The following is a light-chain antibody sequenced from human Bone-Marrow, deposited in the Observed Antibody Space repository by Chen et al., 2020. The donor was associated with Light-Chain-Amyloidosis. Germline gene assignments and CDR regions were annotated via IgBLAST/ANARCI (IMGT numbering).Light chain of an antibody. CDR3: AAWDDSLSIWV. V-gene: IGLV1-47*01. J-gene: IGLJ3*02. CDR2: NNS. CDR1: SSTIGNNY. Sequence: QSVLTQPPSPSGPPGQRVIISCSGSSSTIGNNYVYWYQQLPGTAPKLLIYNNSQRPPGVPDRISGSKSGTSASLAISGLRSEDESDYYCAAWDDSLSIWVFGGGTKVTVL.